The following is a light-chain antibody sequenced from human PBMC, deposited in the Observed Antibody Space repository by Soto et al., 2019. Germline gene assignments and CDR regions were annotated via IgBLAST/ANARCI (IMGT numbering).Light chain of an antibody. CDR1: SSDIGDYNY. V-gene: IGLV2-14*01. CDR3: SSYTGSSTLVV. J-gene: IGLJ2*01. CDR2: ELS. Sequence: QSALTQPASVSGSPGQSITISCTGSSSDIGDYNYVSWYQQRPDKAPKLVIFELSNRPSGVSDRFSGSKSGNTASLTISGLQPEDEAEYYCSSYTGSSTLVVFGGGTKLTVL.